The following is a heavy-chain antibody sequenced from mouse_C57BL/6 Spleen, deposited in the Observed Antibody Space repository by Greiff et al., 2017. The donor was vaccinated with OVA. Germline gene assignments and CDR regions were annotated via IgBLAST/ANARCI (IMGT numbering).Heavy chain of an antibody. D-gene: IGHD1-1*01. Sequence: QVQLQQPGPELVKPGASVKLSCKASGYTFTSYWMHWVKQRPGQGLEWIGNINPSNGGNNYNEKFKSKATLTVDKSSSTAYMQLSSLTSEDSAVYYCARSEGYYYGFDVWGTGTTVTVSS. CDR3: ARSEGYYYGFDV. CDR2: INPSNGGN. V-gene: IGHV1-53*01. J-gene: IGHJ1*03. CDR1: GYTFTSYW.